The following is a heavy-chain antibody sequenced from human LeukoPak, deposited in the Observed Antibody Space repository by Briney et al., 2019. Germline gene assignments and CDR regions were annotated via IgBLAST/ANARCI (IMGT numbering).Heavy chain of an antibody. Sequence: GGSLRLSCAASGLTFSSYWMSWVRQAPGKGLEWVANIKQDGSEKYYVDSVKGRFTISRDNAKNSLYLQMNSLRAEDTAVYYCARDRGFGQADVWGKGTTVTVSS. CDR2: IKQDGSEK. CDR3: ARDRGFGQADV. V-gene: IGHV3-7*01. CDR1: GLTFSSYW. J-gene: IGHJ6*04. D-gene: IGHD3-10*01.